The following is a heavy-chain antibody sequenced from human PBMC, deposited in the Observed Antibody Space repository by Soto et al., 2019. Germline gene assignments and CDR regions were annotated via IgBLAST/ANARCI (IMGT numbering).Heavy chain of an antibody. V-gene: IGHV5-10-1*01. CDR2: IDPTDSYT. Sequence: GESLKISCKVSGYIFTSYWISWVRQMPGKGLEWMGRIDPTDSYTDYSPSFHGHVTISVDKSINTAYLQWSSLKASDSAMYYCARLPVLSLVAVWGFDYWGLGTLVTVAS. J-gene: IGHJ4*02. D-gene: IGHD3-16*01. CDR3: ARLPVLSLVAVWGFDY. CDR1: GYIFTSYW.